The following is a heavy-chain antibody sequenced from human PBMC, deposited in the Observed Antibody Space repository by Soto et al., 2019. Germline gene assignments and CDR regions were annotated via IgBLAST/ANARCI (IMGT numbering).Heavy chain of an antibody. Sequence: SETLSLTCTVSGGAISSYYWSWIRQPPGKGLEWIGYIYYSGSTNYNPSLKSRVTISVDTSKNQFSLKLSSVTAADTAVYYCARCTDRRDAFDIWGQGTMVTVSS. CDR2: IYYSGST. D-gene: IGHD2-8*01. V-gene: IGHV4-59*01. CDR1: GGAISSYY. CDR3: ARCTDRRDAFDI. J-gene: IGHJ3*02.